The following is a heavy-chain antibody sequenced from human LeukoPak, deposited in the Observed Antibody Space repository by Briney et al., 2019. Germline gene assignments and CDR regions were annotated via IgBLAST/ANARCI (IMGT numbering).Heavy chain of an antibody. Sequence: SETLSLTCIVSGGSLIRYYFNWIRPPAGKGLEWIGRIYTTGSTNYNPSLQRRVTMSIDTSKNQFSLKLTSVTAADTAVYYCARDVVPAAHREYNCFDPWGQGTLVTVSS. J-gene: IGHJ5*02. D-gene: IGHD2-2*01. V-gene: IGHV4-4*07. CDR1: GGSLIRYY. CDR2: IYTTGST. CDR3: ARDVVPAAHREYNCFDP.